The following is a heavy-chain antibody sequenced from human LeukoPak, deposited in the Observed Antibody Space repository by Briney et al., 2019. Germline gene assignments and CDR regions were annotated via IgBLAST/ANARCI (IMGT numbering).Heavy chain of an antibody. Sequence: KPSETLSLTCTVSGGSISSYYWSWIRQPPGKGLEWIGYIYYSGSTNYNPSLKSRVTISVDTSKNQFSLKLSSVTAADTAVYYCARGRTMVRGVTLDYWGQGTLVTVSS. CDR2: IYYSGST. CDR1: GGSISSYY. D-gene: IGHD3-10*01. J-gene: IGHJ4*02. CDR3: ARGRTMVRGVTLDY. V-gene: IGHV4-59*12.